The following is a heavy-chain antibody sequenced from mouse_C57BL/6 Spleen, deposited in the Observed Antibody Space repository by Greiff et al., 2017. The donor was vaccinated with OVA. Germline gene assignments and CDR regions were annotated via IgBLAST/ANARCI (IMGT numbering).Heavy chain of an antibody. CDR3: ARHWDGFAY. D-gene: IGHD4-1*01. CDR2: IDPSDSYT. CDR1: GYTFPSYW. V-gene: IGHV1-69*01. Sequence: QVQLQQPGAELVMPGASVKLSCKASGYTFPSYWMHWVKQRPGQGLEWIGEIDPSDSYTNYNQKFKGKSTLTVDKSSSTAYMQLSSLTSEDSAVYYCARHWDGFAYWGQGTLVTVSA. J-gene: IGHJ3*01.